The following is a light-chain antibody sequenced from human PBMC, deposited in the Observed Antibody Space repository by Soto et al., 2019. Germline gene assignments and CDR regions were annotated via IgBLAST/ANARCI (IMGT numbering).Light chain of an antibody. CDR3: SSHTSSSTHWV. V-gene: IGLV2-14*01. CDR1: SSDVGGYNY. J-gene: IGLJ3*02. Sequence: QSALTQPASVSGSPGQSITISCTGTSSDVGGYNYVSWYQQRPGKAPKLMIYEVSNRPSGVSNRFSGSKSGNTASLTISGLQAEDEADYYCSSHTSSSTHWVFGGGTKLTVL. CDR2: EVS.